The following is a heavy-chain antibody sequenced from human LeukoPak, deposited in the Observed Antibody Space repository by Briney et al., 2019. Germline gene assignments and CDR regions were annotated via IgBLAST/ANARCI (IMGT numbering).Heavy chain of an antibody. V-gene: IGHV1-3*01. J-gene: IGHJ4*02. CDR1: GYTFTSYA. CDR2: INAGNGNT. CDR3: ARDQGAYAPLDY. Sequence: GASVKVSCKASGYTFTSYAMHWVRQAPGQRLEWMGWINAGNGNTKYSQKFQGRVTITRDTSASTAYMELSSLRSEDTAVYYCARDQGAYAPLDYWGQGTLVTVSS. D-gene: IGHD2-2*01.